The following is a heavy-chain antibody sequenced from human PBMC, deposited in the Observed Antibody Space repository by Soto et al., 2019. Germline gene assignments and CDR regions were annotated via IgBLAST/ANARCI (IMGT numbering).Heavy chain of an antibody. CDR3: AKAYSHYGSYYYGLXV. Sequence: LRLSCAASAFTFSTYAMSWVRQVPGKGLEWVSSISGSGDNTYYADSVKVRFTVSRDNSKNTLFLQMNSLRAEDTAIYFCAKAYSHYGSYYYGLXVWGQGTTVTVSS. CDR2: ISGSGDNT. V-gene: IGHV3-23*01. CDR1: AFTFSTYA. D-gene: IGHD4-4*01. J-gene: IGHJ6*02.